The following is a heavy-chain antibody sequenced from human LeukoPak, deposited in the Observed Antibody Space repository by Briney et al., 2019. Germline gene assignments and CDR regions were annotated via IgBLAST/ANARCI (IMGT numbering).Heavy chain of an antibody. D-gene: IGHD4-23*01. CDR1: GFIFSYYG. CDR2: IFDIGYAT. J-gene: IGHJ4*02. V-gene: IGHV3-23*01. CDR3: AKERGHSKPFDY. Sequence: GGSLRLSCGVSGFIFSYYGMNWVRQAPGKGLEWVSAIFDIGYATYYADSLKRLFTISRDNSKSTLYLQMNNLRAEDTALYYCAKERGHSKPFDYWGQGTLVTVSS.